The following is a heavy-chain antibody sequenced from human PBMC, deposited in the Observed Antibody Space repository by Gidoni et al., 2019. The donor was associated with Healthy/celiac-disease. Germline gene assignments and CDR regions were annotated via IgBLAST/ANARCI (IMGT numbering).Heavy chain of an antibody. V-gene: IGHV3-33*01. D-gene: IGHD6-19*01. Sequence: QVQLVESGGGVVQPGRSLRLSCAASGFTFSSYGMHWVRQAPGKGLEWVAVIWYDGSNKYYADSVKGRFTISRDNSKNTLYLQMNSLRAEDTAVYYCARDKPGIAVAGTSAYAFDIWGQGTMVTVSS. CDR2: IWYDGSNK. CDR3: ARDKPGIAVAGTSAYAFDI. CDR1: GFTFSSYG. J-gene: IGHJ3*02.